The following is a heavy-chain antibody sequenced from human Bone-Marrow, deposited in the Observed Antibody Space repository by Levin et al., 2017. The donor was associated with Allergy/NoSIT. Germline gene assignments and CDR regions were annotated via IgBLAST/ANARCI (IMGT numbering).Heavy chain of an antibody. CDR3: ARYGSGSYSGTFDY. Sequence: SETLSLTCTVSGGSISSYYWSWIRQPPGKGLEWIGYIYYSGSTNYNPSLKSRVTISVDTSKNQFSLKLSSVTAADTAVYYCARYGSGSYSGTFDYWGQGTLVTVSS. V-gene: IGHV4-59*01. J-gene: IGHJ4*02. CDR1: GGSISSYY. CDR2: IYYSGST. D-gene: IGHD3-10*01.